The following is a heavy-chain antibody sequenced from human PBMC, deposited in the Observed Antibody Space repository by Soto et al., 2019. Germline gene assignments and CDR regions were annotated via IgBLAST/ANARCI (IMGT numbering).Heavy chain of an antibody. D-gene: IGHD5-12*01. V-gene: IGHV2-5*02. Sequence: QITLKESGPTLVKPTQTLTLTCTFSGFSLDTSGVGVGWIRQAPGEALEWLGVIYWDDDQRYSPALRNRLTITKDTPKNQVVLTMTNMNPVDAGTYYCARRRIYNGYDSWGQGTLVTVSS. CDR1: GFSLDTSGVG. CDR3: ARRRIYNGYDS. CDR2: IYWDDDQ. J-gene: IGHJ4*02.